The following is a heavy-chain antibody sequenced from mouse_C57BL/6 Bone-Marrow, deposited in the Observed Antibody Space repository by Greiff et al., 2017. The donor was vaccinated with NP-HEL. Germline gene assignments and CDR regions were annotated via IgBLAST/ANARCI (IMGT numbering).Heavy chain of an antibody. CDR3: AREIPPRS. Sequence: DVKLVESGGGLVKPGGSLKLSCAASGFTFSSYAMSWVRQTPEKRLEWVATISDGGSYTYYPDNVKGRFTISRDNAKNNLYLQMSHLKSEDTAMYYCAREIPPRSWGQGTTLTVSS. CDR1: GFTFSSYA. V-gene: IGHV5-4*01. CDR2: ISDGGSYT. J-gene: IGHJ2*01.